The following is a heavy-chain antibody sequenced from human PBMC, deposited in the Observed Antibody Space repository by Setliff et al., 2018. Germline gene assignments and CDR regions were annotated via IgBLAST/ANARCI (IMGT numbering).Heavy chain of an antibody. Sequence: SVKVSCKASGGTFSSYGITWVRRAPGQGLEWMGGIIPILGTVNYAQKFQGRVTITADEPTSTAYMELSSLRSEDTAVYYCARAHCIGGYCYYGYFQYWGQGTLVTVSS. CDR1: GGTFSSYG. CDR2: IIPILGTV. J-gene: IGHJ1*01. D-gene: IGHD2-21*02. CDR3: ARAHCIGGYCYYGYFQY. V-gene: IGHV1-69*13.